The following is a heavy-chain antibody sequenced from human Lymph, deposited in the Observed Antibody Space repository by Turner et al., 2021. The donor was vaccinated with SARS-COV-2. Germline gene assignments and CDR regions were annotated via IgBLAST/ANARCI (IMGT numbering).Heavy chain of an antibody. D-gene: IGHD5-12*01. Sequence: EVQLVESGGGVVQPGGALRLSCPASGFTFDDYAMHWVRQAPGMGLEWVSLISGDGGSTYYADSVKGRFTISRDDSKNSLYLQINSLRTEDTALYYCAKEGLSGRRLQFVPYFAYWGQGTLVSVSS. CDR2: ISGDGGST. CDR3: AKEGLSGRRLQFVPYFAY. V-gene: IGHV3-43*02. CDR1: GFTFDDYA. J-gene: IGHJ4*02.